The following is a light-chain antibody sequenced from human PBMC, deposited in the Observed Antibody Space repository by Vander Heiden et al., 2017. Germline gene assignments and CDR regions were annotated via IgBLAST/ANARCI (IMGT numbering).Light chain of an antibody. J-gene: IGKJ2*01. CDR2: TAS. Sequence: DIQMTQSPSSLSASVGDRVIITCRASQTISNSLNWFQQKVGKAPKLLIYTASTLQSGVPGRFSGTGSGTDFTLTISSLQPEDFAIYYCQQSHTFPYTFGQGTKLEI. V-gene: IGKV1-39*01. CDR1: QTISNS. CDR3: QQSHTFPYT.